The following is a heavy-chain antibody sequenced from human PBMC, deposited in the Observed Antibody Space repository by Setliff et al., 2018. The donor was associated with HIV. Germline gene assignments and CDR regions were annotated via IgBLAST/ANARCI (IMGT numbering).Heavy chain of an antibody. D-gene: IGHD6-19*01. CDR2: IYTSGSV. CDR1: GGSISSYY. CDR3: ARSPRIGVAGEFEY. J-gene: IGHJ4*02. Sequence: ETLSLTCTVSGGSISSYYWSWIRQPLGKGLEWIGYIYTSGSVNYNPSLNSRVTISVDTSKNQFSLKVNSVTAADTAVYYCARSPRIGVAGEFEYWGQGTLVTVSS. V-gene: IGHV4-4*09.